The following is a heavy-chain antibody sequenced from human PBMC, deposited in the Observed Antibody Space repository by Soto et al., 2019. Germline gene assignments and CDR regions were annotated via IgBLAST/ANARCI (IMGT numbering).Heavy chain of an antibody. CDR3: ARVPPRPYGSSSGRDDY. D-gene: IGHD6-6*01. CDR2: ISSSSSTI. Sequence: EVQLVESGGGLVQPGGSLRLSCAASGFTFSSYSMNWVRQAPGKGLEWVSYISSSSSTIYYADSVKGRFTISRDNAKNSLYLQMNSLRDEDTAVYYCARVPPRPYGSSSGRDDYWGQGTLVTVSS. J-gene: IGHJ4*02. V-gene: IGHV3-48*02. CDR1: GFTFSSYS.